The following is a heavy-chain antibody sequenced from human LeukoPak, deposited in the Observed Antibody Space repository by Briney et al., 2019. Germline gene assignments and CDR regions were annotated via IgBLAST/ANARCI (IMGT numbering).Heavy chain of an antibody. Sequence: SETLSLTCAVYGGSFSGYYWSWIRQPPGKGLEWIGEINHSGSTNYNPSLKSRVTISVDTSKNQFSLKLSSVTAADTAVYYRARHGGGNTAMVNRYFDYWGLGTLVTVSS. D-gene: IGHD5-18*01. CDR1: GGSFSGYY. CDR2: INHSGST. CDR3: ARHGGGNTAMVNRYFDY. V-gene: IGHV4-34*01. J-gene: IGHJ4*02.